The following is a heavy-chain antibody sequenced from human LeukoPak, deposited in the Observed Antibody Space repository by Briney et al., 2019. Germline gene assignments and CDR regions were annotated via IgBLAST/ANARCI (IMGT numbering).Heavy chain of an antibody. D-gene: IGHD4-11*01. CDR1: GGSISTYY. Sequence: PSETLSLTCTVSGGSISTYYWSWIRQPPGKGLEWIGYIFYSGSTNYNPSLKGRVTISVDTSKNQFSLKLGSVTAADTAVYYCARSAEDDYRLDYWGLGTLVTVSS. CDR2: IFYSGST. CDR3: ARSAEDDYRLDY. V-gene: IGHV4-59*01. J-gene: IGHJ4*02.